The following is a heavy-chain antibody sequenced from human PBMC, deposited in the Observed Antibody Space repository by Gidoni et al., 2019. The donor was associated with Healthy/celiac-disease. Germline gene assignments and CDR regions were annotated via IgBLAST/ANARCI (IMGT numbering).Heavy chain of an antibody. Sequence: QLQLQESGPGLVKPSETLSLTCTVSGGSISSSSYYWGWIRQPPGKGLEWIGSIYYSGSTYYNPSLKSRVTISVDTSKNQFSLKLSSVTAADTAVYYCARDRLDYDRVFDYWGQGTLVTVSS. V-gene: IGHV4-39*07. D-gene: IGHD3-16*01. CDR2: IYYSGST. J-gene: IGHJ4*02. CDR3: ARDRLDYDRVFDY. CDR1: GGSISSSSYY.